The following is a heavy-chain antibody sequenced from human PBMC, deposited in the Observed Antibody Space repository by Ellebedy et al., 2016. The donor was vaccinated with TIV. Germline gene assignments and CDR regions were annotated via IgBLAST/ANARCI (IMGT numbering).Heavy chain of an antibody. CDR2: TNANGGSP. CDR3: VKDVIPGGYYTFGN. CDR1: GFTFSNYA. J-gene: IGHJ4*02. Sequence: PGGSLRLSCSASGFTFSNYAIYWVRQAPGKGLDYVSATNANGGSPDYTDSVKGRFTISRDNSENTVYLHMSGLRPEDTAVYYCVKDVIPGGYYTFGNWGQGTLVTVSS. D-gene: IGHD5-12*01. V-gene: IGHV3-64D*06.